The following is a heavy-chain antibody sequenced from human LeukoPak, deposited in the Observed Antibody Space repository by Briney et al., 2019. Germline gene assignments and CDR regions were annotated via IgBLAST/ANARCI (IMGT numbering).Heavy chain of an antibody. Sequence: PGGSLRLSCAASGFTFSSYGMHWVRQAPGKGLEWVAVIWYDGSNKYYADSVKGRFTISRDNSKNTLYLQMNSLGAEDTPVYYCARGGCSGGSCYGYFDYWGQGTLVTVSS. D-gene: IGHD2-15*01. CDR1: GFTFSSYG. J-gene: IGHJ4*02. CDR3: ARGGCSGGSCYGYFDY. CDR2: IWYDGSNK. V-gene: IGHV3-33*01.